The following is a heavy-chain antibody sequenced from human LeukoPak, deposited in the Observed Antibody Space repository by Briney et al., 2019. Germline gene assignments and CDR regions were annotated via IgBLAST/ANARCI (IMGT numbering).Heavy chain of an antibody. CDR3: ARLVYGSNDAFDI. CDR1: AGTFSSYS. CDR2: IIPIRGIA. J-gene: IGHJ3*02. Sequence: GASVKVSCKASAGTFSSYSISWVRQAPGQGLEWMGRIIPIRGIADYAQKFQGRVTITADKSTRAAYMELRSLRSEDTAVYYWARLVYGSNDAFDIWGQGTMVTVSS. D-gene: IGHD3-10*01. V-gene: IGHV1-69*02.